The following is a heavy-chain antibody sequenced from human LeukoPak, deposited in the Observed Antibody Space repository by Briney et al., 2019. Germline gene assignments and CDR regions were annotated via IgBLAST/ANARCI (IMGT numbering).Heavy chain of an antibody. CDR3: AKDLDDRN. D-gene: IGHD3-16*01. CDR2: ISGSGDST. V-gene: IGHV3-23*01. Sequence: GGSLRLSCAASGFTFSDHYMDWVRQAPGKGLEWVSGISGSGDSTYSADSVKGRFTISRDNSKKTLYLQMNSLRAEDTAVYYCAKDLDDRNWGQGTLVTVSS. J-gene: IGHJ4*02. CDR1: GFTFSDHY.